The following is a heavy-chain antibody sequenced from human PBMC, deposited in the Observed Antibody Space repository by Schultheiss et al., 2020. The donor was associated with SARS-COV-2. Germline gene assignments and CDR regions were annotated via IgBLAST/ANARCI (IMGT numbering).Heavy chain of an antibody. CDR3: ARDWGLYSSSSSRVQTDY. CDR1: GYTFTGYY. V-gene: IGHV1-2*02. CDR2: INPNSGGT. D-gene: IGHD6-6*01. J-gene: IGHJ4*02. Sequence: ASVKVSCKASGYTFTGYYMHWVRQAPGQGLEWMGWINPNSGGTNYAQKFQGRVTMTGDTSISTAYMELSRLRSDDTAVYYCARDWGLYSSSSSRVQTDYWGQGTLVTVSS.